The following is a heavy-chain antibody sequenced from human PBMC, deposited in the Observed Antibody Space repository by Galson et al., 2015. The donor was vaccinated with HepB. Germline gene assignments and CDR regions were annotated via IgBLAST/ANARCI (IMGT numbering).Heavy chain of an antibody. CDR3: AKASEGAGYFDY. Sequence: SLRLSCAASGFTFSSYGMHWVRQAPGKGLEWVAVISYDGSNKYYADSVKGRFTISRDNSKNTLYLQMNSLRAEDTAVYYCAKASEGAGYFDYWGQGTLVTVSS. V-gene: IGHV3-30*18. J-gene: IGHJ4*02. CDR2: ISYDGSNK. D-gene: IGHD6-19*01. CDR1: GFTFSSYG.